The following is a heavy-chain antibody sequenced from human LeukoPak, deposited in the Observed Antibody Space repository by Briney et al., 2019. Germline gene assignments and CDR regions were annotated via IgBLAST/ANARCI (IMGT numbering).Heavy chain of an antibody. CDR1: GFTFSNYW. J-gene: IGHJ5*02. D-gene: IGHD6-13*01. CDR2: IKQDGSEK. V-gene: IGHV3-7*01. CDR3: ARDLSAAVPNWFDP. Sequence: GGSLRLSCAASGFTFSNYWMSWVRQAPGKGLKWVANIKQDGSEKYYVDSVTGRFTISRDNSKNTLYLQMNSLRAEDTAVYYCARDLSAAVPNWFDPWGQGTLVTVSS.